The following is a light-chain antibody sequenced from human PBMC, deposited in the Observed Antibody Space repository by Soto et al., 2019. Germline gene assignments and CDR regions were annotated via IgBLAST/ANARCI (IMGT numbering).Light chain of an antibody. CDR1: QSLVHSDGNTY. CDR2: KIP. Sequence: DTVMTQTLVSSPVALGQPASISCRSSQSLVHSDGNTYLSWLQQRPGQPPRLLIYKIPNRFCGFPDRFSGSGAGTDFTLKISKVEAEDVGVYYFTQATLFPRTFGQGTKVEIK. J-gene: IGKJ1*01. V-gene: IGKV2-24*01. CDR3: TQATLFPRT.